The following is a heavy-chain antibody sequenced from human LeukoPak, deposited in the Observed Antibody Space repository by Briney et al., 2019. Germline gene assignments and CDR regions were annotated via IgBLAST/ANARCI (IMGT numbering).Heavy chain of an antibody. Sequence: GGSLRLSCAASGFTFSSYAMYWVRQAPGKGLEWVAVISYDGSNKYYADSVKGRFTISRDNSKNTLYLQMNSLRAEDTAVYYCARDPSQMVYAIEELANWFDPWGQGTLVTVSS. CDR3: ARDPSQMVYAIEELANWFDP. J-gene: IGHJ5*02. CDR2: ISYDGSNK. CDR1: GFTFSSYA. V-gene: IGHV3-30-3*01. D-gene: IGHD2-8*01.